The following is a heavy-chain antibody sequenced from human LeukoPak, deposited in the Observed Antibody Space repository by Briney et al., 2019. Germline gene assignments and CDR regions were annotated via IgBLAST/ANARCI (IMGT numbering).Heavy chain of an antibody. V-gene: IGHV3-7*04. Sequence: PGGSLRLSCAASGFTFSSYWMSWVRQAPGKGLEWVANIRQDGSEKYYVDSVKGRFTISRDNAKNSLYLQINSLRAEDAAVYYCAKDDEGYYWGQGILVTVSS. CDR1: GFTFSSYW. CDR2: IRQDGSEK. CDR3: AKDDEGYY. J-gene: IGHJ4*02. D-gene: IGHD3-3*01.